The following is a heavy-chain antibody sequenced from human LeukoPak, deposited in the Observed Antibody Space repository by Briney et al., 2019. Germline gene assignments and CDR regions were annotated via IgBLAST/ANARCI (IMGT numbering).Heavy chain of an antibody. V-gene: IGHV4-34*01. CDR1: GGSFFSCY. D-gene: IGHD2-2*01. CDR2: INRSGST. Sequence: SETLSRLSAVSGGSFFSCYEMCILQPPGKGLEWIGEINRSGSTNYNPSLKSRVTISVDTSKTQFSLKLSFVTAADTAVYYCARVEEIVEVPAAMAGTVGFDFWGQGTMVTVSS. J-gene: IGHJ3*01. CDR3: ARVEEIVEVPAAMAGTVGFDF.